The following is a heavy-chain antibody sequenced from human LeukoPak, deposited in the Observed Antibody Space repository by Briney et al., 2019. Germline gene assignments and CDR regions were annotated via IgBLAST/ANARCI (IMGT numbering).Heavy chain of an antibody. CDR3: TRETLDYSSGWYS. CDR1: GFTFGDYA. J-gene: IGHJ4*02. CDR2: IRSKDYGGTI. D-gene: IGHD6-19*01. Sequence: GGSLRLSCTTSGFTFGDYAMSWFRQAPGKGLEWVGFIRSKDYGGTIEYAASVKGRFTISRDDSRSIAYLQMNSLKIEDTAVYYCTRETLDYSSGWYSWGQGTLVTVSS. V-gene: IGHV3-49*03.